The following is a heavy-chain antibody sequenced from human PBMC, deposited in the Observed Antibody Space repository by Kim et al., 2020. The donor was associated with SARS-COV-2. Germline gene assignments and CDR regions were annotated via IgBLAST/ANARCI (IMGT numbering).Heavy chain of an antibody. CDR3: ARDQMELWFGESHDAFDI. Sequence: ASVKVSCKASGYTFTSYGISWVRQAPGQGLEWMGWISAYNGNTNYAQKLQGRVTMTTDTSTSTAYMELRSLRSDDTAVYYCARDQMELWFGESHDAFDIWGQGTMVTVSS. CDR1: GYTFTSYG. D-gene: IGHD3-10*01. J-gene: IGHJ3*02. V-gene: IGHV1-18*01. CDR2: ISAYNGNT.